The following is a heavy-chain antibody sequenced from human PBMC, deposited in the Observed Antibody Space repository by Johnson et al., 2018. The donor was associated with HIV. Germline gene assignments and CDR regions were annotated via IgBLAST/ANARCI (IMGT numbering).Heavy chain of an antibody. CDR1: GFTFSDYY. CDR3: ARTRHYYEAFDI. J-gene: IGHJ3*02. V-gene: IGHV3-74*02. Sequence: MLLVESGGGLVKPGGSLRLSCAASGFTFSDYYMSWIRQAPGKGLVWVSRINSDGSSTSYADSVKGRFTISRDNSKNTLYLQMNSLRAEDTAVYYCARTRHYYEAFDIWGQGTMVTVSS. D-gene: IGHD3-10*01. CDR2: INSDGSST.